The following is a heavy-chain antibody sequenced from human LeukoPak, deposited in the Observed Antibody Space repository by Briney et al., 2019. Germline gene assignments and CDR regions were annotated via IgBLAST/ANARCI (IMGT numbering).Heavy chain of an antibody. Sequence: SGGSLRLSCAASGFTFSSYAMHWVRQAPGKGLEYVSAISTDGGSPYYANSVKGRFTISRDNSKNMLYLQMGSLRTEDMAVYYCARWSSTSCYDYWGQGTLVTVSS. J-gene: IGHJ4*02. CDR3: ARWSSTSCYDY. CDR1: GFTFSSYA. V-gene: IGHV3-64*01. CDR2: ISTDGGSP. D-gene: IGHD2-2*01.